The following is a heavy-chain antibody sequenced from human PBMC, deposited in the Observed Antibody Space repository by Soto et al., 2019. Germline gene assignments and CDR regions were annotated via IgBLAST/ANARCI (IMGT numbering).Heavy chain of an antibody. CDR1: GGSVRNFNDF. J-gene: IGHJ5*02. Sequence: KPSETLSLTCSVSGGSVRNFNDFWAWIRQPPGKGLEWIGTHYSSGTIHYNPSLKNRVTISLHTSQNQFSLRMTSVRAADTAVYYCATRRFYGSGNYYVFDPWGQGTLVTVSS. CDR3: ATRRFYGSGNYYVFDP. D-gene: IGHD3-10*01. V-gene: IGHV4-39*01. CDR2: HYSSGTI.